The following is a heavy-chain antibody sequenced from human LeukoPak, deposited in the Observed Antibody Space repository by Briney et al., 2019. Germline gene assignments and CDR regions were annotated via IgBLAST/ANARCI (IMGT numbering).Heavy chain of an antibody. V-gene: IGHV1-2*02. CDR2: INTNSGGT. CDR1: GYTFTDYY. D-gene: IGHD6-19*01. J-gene: IGHJ4*02. Sequence: GASVKVSCKASGYTFTDYYMHWVRQAPGQGLEWMGWINTNSGGTNYAQKFQGRVTMTRDTSISTAYMELSRLRSDDTAVYYCARGVRGYSSGWSLYYFDYWGQGTLVTVSS. CDR3: ARGVRGYSSGWSLYYFDY.